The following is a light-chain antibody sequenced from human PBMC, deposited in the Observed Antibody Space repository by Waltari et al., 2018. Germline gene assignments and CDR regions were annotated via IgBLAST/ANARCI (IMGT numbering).Light chain of an antibody. J-gene: IGLJ6*01. CDR1: ALPKKF. V-gene: IGLV3-10*01. CDR3: FSTDGSHTHGV. Sequence: SYELTQPPSVSVSPGQTARIACSGTALPKKFAYWYQKRSGQAPVLVIYEDNKRPDGIPDKFSGSRSGTVATLTISGAQVEDEGDYFCFSTDGSHTHGVFGSGTKV. CDR2: EDN.